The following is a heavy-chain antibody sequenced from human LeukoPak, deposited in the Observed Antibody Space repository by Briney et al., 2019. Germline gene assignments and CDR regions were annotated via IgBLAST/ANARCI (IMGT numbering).Heavy chain of an antibody. J-gene: IGHJ5*02. Sequence: WETLSLTCTVSGGSISSSSYYWGWIRQPPGRGREGIGSIYYSGSTYANPSLKSPVTISVDPSKNQFSLKLSSVTAADPAVYFCARVSRHSSWYSFTFRFDPWGQGTLVTVSS. CDR3: ARVSRHSSWYSFTFRFDP. V-gene: IGHV4-39*07. D-gene: IGHD6-13*01. CDR2: IYYSGST. CDR1: GGSISSSSYY.